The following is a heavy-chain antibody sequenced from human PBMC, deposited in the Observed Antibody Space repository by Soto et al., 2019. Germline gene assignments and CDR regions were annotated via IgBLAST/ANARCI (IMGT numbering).Heavy chain of an antibody. V-gene: IGHV3-30*04. CDR2: ILYGGSNE. J-gene: IGHJ4*02. Sequence: QVLLVESGGGVVQPGKSLRLSCEASGFSFNDFAFHWVRQAPGKGLEWVAVILYGGSNEFYADSVQGRFTVSRDNSRREVYLQMSSLRPDDTAVYYGARVMSSLAAAKSPPDSWGQRTGVTVSS. D-gene: IGHD6-13*01. CDR3: ARVMSSLAAAKSPPDS. CDR1: GFSFNDFA.